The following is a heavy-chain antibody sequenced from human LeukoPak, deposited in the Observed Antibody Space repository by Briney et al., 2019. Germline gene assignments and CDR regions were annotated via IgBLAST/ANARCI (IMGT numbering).Heavy chain of an antibody. CDR3: ARGGGELQLWSRYGMDV. CDR1: GFTFSSYS. V-gene: IGHV3-21*01. D-gene: IGHD5-18*01. J-gene: IGHJ6*02. Sequence: TGGSLRLSCAASGFTFSSYSMNWVRQAPGKALEWVSSISSSSSYIYYADSVKGRFTISRHNAKNSLYLQMNSLRAEDTAVYYCARGGGELQLWSRYGMDVWGQGTTVTVSS. CDR2: ISSSSSYI.